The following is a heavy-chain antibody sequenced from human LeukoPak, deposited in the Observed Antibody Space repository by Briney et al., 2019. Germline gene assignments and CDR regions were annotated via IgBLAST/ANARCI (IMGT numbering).Heavy chain of an antibody. J-gene: IGHJ4*02. CDR3: ARGRKRWFGEPRLNY. Sequence: ASETLSLTCAVYGGSFSGYYWSWIRQPPGKGLEWIGEINHSGSTNYNPSLKSRVTISVDTSKNQFSLKLSSVTAADTAVYYCARGRKRWFGEPRLNYWGQGTLVTVSS. CDR2: INHSGST. D-gene: IGHD3-10*01. V-gene: IGHV4-34*01. CDR1: GGSFSGYY.